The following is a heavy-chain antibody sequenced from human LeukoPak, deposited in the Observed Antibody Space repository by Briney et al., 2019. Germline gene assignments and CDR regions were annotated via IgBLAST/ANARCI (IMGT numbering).Heavy chain of an antibody. CDR3: ARLFGDFSGGDY. Sequence: GGSLRLSCVVSGFTFSRFGMNWVRQAPGKGLEWVSSITTSSTVIKYADSVKGRFTISRDNAKNSLYLQMNSLRAEDTAVYYCARLFGDFSGGDYWGQGTLVTVSS. CDR2: ITTSSTVI. D-gene: IGHD3-16*01. CDR1: GFTFSRFG. J-gene: IGHJ4*02. V-gene: IGHV3-21*01.